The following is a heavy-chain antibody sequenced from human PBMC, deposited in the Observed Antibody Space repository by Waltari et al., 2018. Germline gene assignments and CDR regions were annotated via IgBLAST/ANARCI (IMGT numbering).Heavy chain of an antibody. CDR1: GFTFSTYT. CDR2: ISSGSSSR. J-gene: IGHJ4*02. V-gene: IGHV3-21*02. D-gene: IGHD5-12*01. Sequence: EVQLVESGGGLVKPGGSLRLSCATSGFTFSTYTMNWVRQAPGRGLMWVSSISSGSSSRYYADSGKGRFTISRDNAKNSMYMQLNSLRVEDTAIYYCARGVSITETPWFAYWGQGTLVTVSS. CDR3: ARGVSITETPWFAY.